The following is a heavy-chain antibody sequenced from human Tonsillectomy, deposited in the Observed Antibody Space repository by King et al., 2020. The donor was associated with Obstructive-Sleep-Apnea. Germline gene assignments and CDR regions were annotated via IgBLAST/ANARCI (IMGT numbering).Heavy chain of an antibody. J-gene: IGHJ3*02. CDR1: GGSIQNRDYY. V-gene: IGHV4-30-4*08. Sequence: VQLQESGPGLVKPSQTLFFTCSVSGGSIQNRDYYWSWIRQFPGRGLEWIGFINYSGTTYYNPSLHSRLTISMDTSKNEFSLKLTSVTAADTAVYWCARSDTYCGSSTCFKEIDCFDIWGQGTMVTVSS. CDR3: ARSDTYCGSSTCFKEIDCFDI. CDR2: INYSGTT. D-gene: IGHD2-2*01.